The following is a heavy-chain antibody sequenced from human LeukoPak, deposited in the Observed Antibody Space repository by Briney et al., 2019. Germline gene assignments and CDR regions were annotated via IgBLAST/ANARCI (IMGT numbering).Heavy chain of an antibody. D-gene: IGHD2-2*02. Sequence: PGGSLRLSCAASGFTFSSYSMNWVRQAPGKGLEWVSSISSSSSYIYYADSVKGRFTISRDNAKNSLYLQTNSLRAEDTAVYYCARVGYCSSTSCHSGGDDAFDIWGQGTMVTVSS. CDR3: ARVGYCSSTSCHSGGDDAFDI. CDR2: ISSSSSYI. CDR1: GFTFSSYS. J-gene: IGHJ3*02. V-gene: IGHV3-21*01.